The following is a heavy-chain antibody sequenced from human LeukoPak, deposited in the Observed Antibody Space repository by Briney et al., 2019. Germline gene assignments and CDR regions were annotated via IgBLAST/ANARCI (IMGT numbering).Heavy chain of an antibody. J-gene: IGHJ4*02. CDR2: ISSRSSYI. D-gene: IGHD2-21*02. Sequence: GGSLRLSCAASGFTFSSYSMNWVRQAPGKGLEWVSSISSRSSYIDYADSLKGRFTISRDNAKNSLYLQMNSLRAEDTAVYYCARGVEEVTDYWGQGTLVTVSS. CDR1: GFTFSSYS. V-gene: IGHV3-21*01. CDR3: ARGVEEVTDY.